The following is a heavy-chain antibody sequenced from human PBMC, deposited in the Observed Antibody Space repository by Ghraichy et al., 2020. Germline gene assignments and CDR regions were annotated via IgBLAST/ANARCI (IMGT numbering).Heavy chain of an antibody. CDR2: VNPSSGGT. CDR1: GYTFTGYY. CDR3: ARDHRWDLISDY. J-gene: IGHJ4*01. Sequence: ASVKVSCKASGYTFTGYYIHWVRQAPGQGLEWMGWVNPSSGGTKYAQKFQGRVTLTRDTSISTAYMELTRLRSDDTAVYYCARDHRWDLISDYWGQGTLVTVSS. D-gene: IGHD1-26*01. V-gene: IGHV1-2*02.